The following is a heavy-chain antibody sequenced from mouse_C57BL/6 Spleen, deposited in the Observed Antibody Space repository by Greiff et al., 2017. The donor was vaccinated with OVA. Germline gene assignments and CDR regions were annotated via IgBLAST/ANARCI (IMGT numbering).Heavy chain of an antibody. J-gene: IGHJ4*01. CDR1: GYTFTGYW. CDR2: ILPGSGST. V-gene: IGHV1-9*01. Sequence: QVQLQQSGAELMKPGASVKLSCKATGYTFTGYWIAWVKQRPGHGLEWIGEILPGSGSTNYNEKFKGNATFTADTSSNTAYMQLSSLTTEDSAIYYCARRLILRNDMDYWGQGTSVTVSS. D-gene: IGHD1-1*01. CDR3: ARRLILRNDMDY.